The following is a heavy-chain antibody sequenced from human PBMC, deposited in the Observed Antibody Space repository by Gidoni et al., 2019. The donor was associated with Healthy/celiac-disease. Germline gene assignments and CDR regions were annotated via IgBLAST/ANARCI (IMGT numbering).Heavy chain of an antibody. V-gene: IGHV1-18*01. D-gene: IGHD2-2*02. CDR1: GYTFTSYG. Sequence: QVQLVQSGAEVKKPGASVKVSCKASGYTFTSYGISWVRQPPGQGLEWMGWISDYNGNTNYAQKLQGRVTMTTDTSTSTAYMELRSLRSDDTAVYYCARAVRGKYCSSTSCYTHFDYWGQGTLVTVSS. J-gene: IGHJ4*02. CDR2: ISDYNGNT. CDR3: ARAVRGKYCSSTSCYTHFDY.